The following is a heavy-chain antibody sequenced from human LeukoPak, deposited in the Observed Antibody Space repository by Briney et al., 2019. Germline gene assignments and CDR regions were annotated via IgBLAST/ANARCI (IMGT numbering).Heavy chain of an antibody. CDR1: GYTFTGYY. CDR2: INPNSGGT. Sequence: ASVKVSCTASGYTFTGYYMHWVRHATGQGLEWMGWINPNSGGTNYAQKFQGRVTMTRDTSISTAYMELSRLRSDDTAVYYCARGYSSGWYGYWGQGTLVTVSS. V-gene: IGHV1-2*02. J-gene: IGHJ4*02. D-gene: IGHD6-19*01. CDR3: ARGYSSGWYGY.